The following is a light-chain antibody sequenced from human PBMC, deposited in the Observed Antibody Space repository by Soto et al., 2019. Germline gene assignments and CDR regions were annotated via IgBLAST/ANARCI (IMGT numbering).Light chain of an antibody. CDR2: DVN. CDR3: SSDAL. V-gene: IGLV2-14*03. Sequence: QSALTQPASVSGSPGQSITISCTGTSSDIGASNYVSWYQQQPDKAPKLIIYDVNYRPSGISSRFSGSKSANTASLTISGLQAEDEAEYFGSSDALFGGGTKLTVL. J-gene: IGLJ3*02. CDR1: SSDIGASNY.